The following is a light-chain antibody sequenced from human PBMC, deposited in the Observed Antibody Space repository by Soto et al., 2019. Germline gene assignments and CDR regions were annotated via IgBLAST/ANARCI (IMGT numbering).Light chain of an antibody. V-gene: IGLV2-8*01. CDR3: SSYAGSNIVV. CDR1: SSDVGGYHY. J-gene: IGLJ2*01. CDR2: DVS. Sequence: QSALTQPPSASGSPGQSVTISCTGSSSDVGGYHYVSWYQQHPGKAPKLMIYDVSKRPSGVPDRFSGSKSGNTASLTVSGLQAEDEADYYCSSYAGSNIVVFGGGTKLTVL.